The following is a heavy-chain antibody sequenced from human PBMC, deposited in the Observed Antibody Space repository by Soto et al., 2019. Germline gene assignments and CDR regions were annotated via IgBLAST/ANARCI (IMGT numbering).Heavy chain of an antibody. CDR1: GGTFSSYA. CDR2: IIPIFGTA. CDR3: ARAYYYGSGSYYNIRYGMDV. D-gene: IGHD3-10*01. Sequence: QVQLVQSGAEVKKPGSSVKVSCKASGGTFSSYAISWVRQAPGQGLEWMGGIIPIFGTANYAQKFQGRVTITADESTSTAYMELSSLRSEDMAVYYCARAYYYGSGSYYNIRYGMDVWGQGTTVTVSS. V-gene: IGHV1-69*01. J-gene: IGHJ6*02.